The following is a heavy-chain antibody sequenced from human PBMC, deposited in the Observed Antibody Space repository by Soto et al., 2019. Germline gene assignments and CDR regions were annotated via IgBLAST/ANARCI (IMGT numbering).Heavy chain of an antibody. Sequence: SEALSLTCTVTGGTISGYYWTWIRQSAGGRLEWIGRIYSSGSTNYNPSLKSRVTISLDTSMNHFSLRLSSVTAADTAVYYCARGQRFSDWFDPWGQGTLVTVSS. V-gene: IGHV4-4*07. D-gene: IGHD3-3*01. J-gene: IGHJ5*02. CDR2: IYSSGST. CDR1: GGTISGYY. CDR3: ARGQRFSDWFDP.